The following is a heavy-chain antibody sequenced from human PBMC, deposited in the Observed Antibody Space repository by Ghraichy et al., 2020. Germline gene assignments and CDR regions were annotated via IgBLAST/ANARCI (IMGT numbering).Heavy chain of an antibody. Sequence: SETLSLTCTVSGGSISSYYWSWIRQPPGKGLEWIGYIYYSGSTNYNPSLKSRVTISVDTSKNQFSLKLSSVTAADTAVYYCARHFIGEYYFDYWGQGTLVTVSS. V-gene: IGHV4-59*08. CDR2: IYYSGST. CDR1: GGSISSYY. J-gene: IGHJ4*02. D-gene: IGHD3-10*01. CDR3: ARHFIGEYYFDY.